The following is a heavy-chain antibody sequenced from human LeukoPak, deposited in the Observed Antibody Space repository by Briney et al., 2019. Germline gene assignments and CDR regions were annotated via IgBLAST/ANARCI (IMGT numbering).Heavy chain of an antibody. Sequence: GGSLRLSCAASGFTFSTYSMHWVRQAPGKGLEWVAIISYDGSKKYYADSVKGRFTISRDNSKNTLFLQMNSLRAEDTAVYYCARDRGIAAAVWDYWGQGTLVTVSS. D-gene: IGHD6-13*01. CDR2: ISYDGSKK. J-gene: IGHJ4*02. CDR3: ARDRGIAAAVWDY. CDR1: GFTFSTYS. V-gene: IGHV3-30*04.